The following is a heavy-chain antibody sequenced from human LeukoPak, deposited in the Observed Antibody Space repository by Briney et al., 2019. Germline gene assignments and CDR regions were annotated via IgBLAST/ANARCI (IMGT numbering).Heavy chain of an antibody. CDR1: GGSISSGGYS. CDR2: IYHSGST. V-gene: IGHV4-30-2*01. J-gene: IGHJ5*02. CDR3: ARESMNGRTGFDP. Sequence: PSQTLSLTCAVSGGSISSGGYSWSWIRQPPGKGLEWIGYIYHSGSTYYNPSLKSRVTISVDRSKNQFSLKLSSVTAADTAVYYCARESMNGRTGFDPWGQGTLVTVSS. D-gene: IGHD1-1*01.